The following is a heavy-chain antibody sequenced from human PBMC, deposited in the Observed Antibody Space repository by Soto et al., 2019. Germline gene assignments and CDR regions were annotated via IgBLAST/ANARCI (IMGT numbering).Heavy chain of an antibody. J-gene: IGHJ4*02. V-gene: IGHV3-30*18. CDR2: ISYDGSNK. CDR1: GFTFSSYG. CDR3: AKDGPLFFIVGSCYYIADNQGYYFDY. D-gene: IGHD2-15*01. Sequence: PGGSLRLSCAASGFTFSSYGMHWVRQAPGKGLEWVAVISYDGSNKYYADSVKGRFTISRDNSKNTLYLQMNSLRAEDTAVYYCAKDGPLFFIVGSCYYIADNQGYYFDYWGQGTLVTVSS.